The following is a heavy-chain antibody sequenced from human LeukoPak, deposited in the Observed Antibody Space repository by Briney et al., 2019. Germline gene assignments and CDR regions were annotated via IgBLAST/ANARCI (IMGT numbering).Heavy chain of an antibody. D-gene: IGHD2-2*01. J-gene: IGHJ5*02. V-gene: IGHV1-69*04. Sequence: SVKVSCKASGGTFSSYAISWVRQAPGQGLEWMGRIIPILGTANYAQKFQGRVTITADKSTSTAYMELSSLRSEDTAVYYCARDLALYCSSTSCYYWLDPWGQGTLVTVSS. CDR1: GGTFSSYA. CDR2: IIPILGTA. CDR3: ARDLALYCSSTSCYYWLDP.